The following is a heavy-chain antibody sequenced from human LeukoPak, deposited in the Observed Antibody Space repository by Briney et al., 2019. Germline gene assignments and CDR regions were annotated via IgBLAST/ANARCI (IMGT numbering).Heavy chain of an antibody. CDR2: ISSSSSYI. V-gene: IGHV3-21*01. CDR1: GFTFSSYS. CDR3: ARDLTGSGSYRDY. J-gene: IGHJ4*02. D-gene: IGHD3-10*01. Sequence: GGSLRLSCAASGFTFSSYSMNWVRQAPGKGLEWVSSISSSSSYIYYADSVKGRFTISRDNAKNSLYLQMNSLRAEDTAVYYCARDLTGSGSYRDYWGQGTLVTVSS.